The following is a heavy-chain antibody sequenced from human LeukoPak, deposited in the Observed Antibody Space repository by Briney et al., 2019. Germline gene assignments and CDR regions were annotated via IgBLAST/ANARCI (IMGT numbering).Heavy chain of an antibody. Sequence: SETLSLTCGVSAGSVVNTNWWTWVRQPPGKGLEWIGEVHLDGRTNYNPSLESRLTMSVDVSENQVSLKLTSVTAADTAVYYCAREGGFYRPLDYSGQGTLVTVSS. CDR2: VHLDGRT. J-gene: IGHJ4*02. CDR1: AGSVVNTNW. CDR3: AREGGFYRPLDY. D-gene: IGHD3-3*01. V-gene: IGHV4-4*02.